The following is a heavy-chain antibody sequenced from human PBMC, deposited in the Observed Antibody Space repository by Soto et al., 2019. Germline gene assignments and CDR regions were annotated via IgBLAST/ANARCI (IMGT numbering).Heavy chain of an antibody. J-gene: IGHJ4*02. CDR3: AKTDKFHSQSSGWANRFDS. CDR1: GFTFSNYA. D-gene: IGHD6-19*01. Sequence: EVQLLESGGDLAQPGGSLRLICAASGFTFSNYAMTWVRQSPGKGLEWVSTITSAGSTFYGDTVKGRFTISRDNSKSTRYLQINSLGAEDTAVYYCAKTDKFHSQSSGWANRFDSWGQGTLVTVSS. CDR2: ITSAGST. V-gene: IGHV3-23*01.